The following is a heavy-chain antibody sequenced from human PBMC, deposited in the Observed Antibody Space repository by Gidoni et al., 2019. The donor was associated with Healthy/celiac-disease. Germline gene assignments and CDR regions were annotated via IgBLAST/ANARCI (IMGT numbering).Heavy chain of an antibody. D-gene: IGHD4-17*01. CDR1: GFTVSSNY. Sequence: EVQLVESGGGLVQPGGSLRLSCAASGFTVSSNYMSWVRQAPGKGLEWVSVIYSGGSTYYADSVKGRFTISRDNSKNTLYLQMNSLRAEDTAVYYCARDLYGDLPPAFDYWGQGTLVTVSS. CDR2: IYSGGST. J-gene: IGHJ4*02. V-gene: IGHV3-66*01. CDR3: ARDLYGDLPPAFDY.